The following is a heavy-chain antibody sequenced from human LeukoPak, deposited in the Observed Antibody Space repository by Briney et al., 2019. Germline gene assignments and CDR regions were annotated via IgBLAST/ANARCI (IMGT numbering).Heavy chain of an antibody. CDR2: VHPDNGNT. CDR1: GYTFTGYY. D-gene: IGHD1-14*01. J-gene: IGHJ5*02. CDR3: ATGPRNDP. Sequence: EASVKVSCKASGYTFTGYYMHWVRQAAGQGLEWLGWVHPDNGNTYYAQRFRGRVTMSRDTSTTTAYMELSGLRSNDTAVYFCATGPRNDPWGQGTLVTVSS. V-gene: IGHV1-2*02.